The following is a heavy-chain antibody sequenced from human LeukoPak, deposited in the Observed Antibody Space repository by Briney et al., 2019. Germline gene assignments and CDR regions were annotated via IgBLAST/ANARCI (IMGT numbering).Heavy chain of an antibody. CDR1: GFTFSNYD. V-gene: IGHV3-13*01. J-gene: IGHJ2*01. Sequence: GGSLRLSRVASGFTFSNYDMHWVRQAAGKGLEWISAIDPAGNTWYSDSVKGRFTISRENAKSSLFLQMNSLRAADTAVYYCVREPAYTGTWWYPDLWGRGTLVTVSS. CDR2: IDPAGNT. D-gene: IGHD3-16*01. CDR3: VREPAYTGTWWYPDL.